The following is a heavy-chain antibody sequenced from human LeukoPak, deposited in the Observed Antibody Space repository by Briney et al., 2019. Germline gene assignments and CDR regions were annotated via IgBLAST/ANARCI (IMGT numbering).Heavy chain of an antibody. CDR3: ARVISSWYGKSDAFDI. V-gene: IGHV1-2*02. Sequence: ASVKVSYKASGYTFTGYYMHWVRQAPGQGLEWMGWINPNSGGTNYAQKFQGRVTMTRDTSISTAYMELSRLRSDDTAVYYCARVISSWYGKSDAFDIWGQGTMVTVSS. J-gene: IGHJ3*02. D-gene: IGHD6-13*01. CDR1: GYTFTGYY. CDR2: INPNSGGT.